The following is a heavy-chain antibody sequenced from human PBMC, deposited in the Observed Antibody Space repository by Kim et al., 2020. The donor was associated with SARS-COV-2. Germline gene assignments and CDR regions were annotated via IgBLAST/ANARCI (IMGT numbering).Heavy chain of an antibody. D-gene: IGHD4-17*01. Sequence: GGSLRLSCAASGFTFSSCAIHWVRQAPGKGLEWVAVISYDGSNKNYADSVKGRFTISRDNSKNTLYLQMNSLRAEDTAVYYCARDAWARLRGLTYSCVSMGVWGQRATVTLS. CDR1: GFTFSSCA. CDR2: ISYDGSNK. CDR3: ARDAWARLRGLTYSCVSMGV. J-gene: IGHJ6*02. V-gene: IGHV3-30*04.